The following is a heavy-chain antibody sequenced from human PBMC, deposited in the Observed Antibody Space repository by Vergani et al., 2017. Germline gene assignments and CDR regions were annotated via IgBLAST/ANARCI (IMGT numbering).Heavy chain of an antibody. Sequence: QVQLQESGPGLVKPSQTLSLTCTVSGGSISSGDYYWSWIRQPPGKGLEWIGYIYYSGSTYYNPSLKSRVTISVDTSKNQFSLKLSSVTAADTAVYYCARSPFTMVRGARLVDYFDYWGQGTLVTVSS. J-gene: IGHJ4*02. CDR1: GGSISSGDYY. D-gene: IGHD3-10*01. CDR3: ARSPFTMVRGARLVDYFDY. CDR2: IYYSGST. V-gene: IGHV4-30-4*01.